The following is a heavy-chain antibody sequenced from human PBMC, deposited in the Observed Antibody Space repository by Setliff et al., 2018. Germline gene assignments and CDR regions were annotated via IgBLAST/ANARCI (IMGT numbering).Heavy chain of an antibody. CDR2: IYYSGTA. CDR1: GGSISSSSYQ. CDR3: ARGYCSSSGCFFAGWFDP. V-gene: IGHV4-39*01. J-gene: IGHJ5*02. D-gene: IGHD2-2*01. Sequence: PSETLSLTCTVSGGSISSSSYQWGWVRQTPGKGLEWIGSIYYSGTAYYNPSLKSRVTIFVDTSKNQFSLKLNSVTAADMAVYYCARGYCSSSGCFFAGWFDPWGQGTLVTVS.